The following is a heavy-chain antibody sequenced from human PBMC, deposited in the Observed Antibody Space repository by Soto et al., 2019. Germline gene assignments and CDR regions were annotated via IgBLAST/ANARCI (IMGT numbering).Heavy chain of an antibody. Sequence: GESLKISCKGSGYSFTSYWISWVRQIPGKVLEWMGRIDPSDSYTNYIPSFQGHVTISADKSISTAYLQWSSLKASDTAMYYCASRYGMDVWGQGTTVTVSS. V-gene: IGHV5-10-1*01. CDR3: ASRYGMDV. J-gene: IGHJ6*02. CDR1: GYSFTSYW. CDR2: IDPSDSYT.